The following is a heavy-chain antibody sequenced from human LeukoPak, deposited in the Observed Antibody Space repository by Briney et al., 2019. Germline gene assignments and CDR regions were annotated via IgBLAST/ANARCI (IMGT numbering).Heavy chain of an antibody. D-gene: IGHD6-6*01. CDR2: ISGSGTNT. V-gene: IGHV3-23*01. CDR3: ASLFLCYGCSSSSHSFNI. J-gene: IGHJ3*02. CDR1: GVTFSSYA. Sequence: PGGSLRLSCAASGVTFSSYAMSWVRQAPGKGVEWGSRISGSGTNTYYADSVKGGFTISRDSSKKTLYMQMNSVRAEDTGVYYCASLFLCYGCSSSSHSFNIWGQGTMVTVSS.